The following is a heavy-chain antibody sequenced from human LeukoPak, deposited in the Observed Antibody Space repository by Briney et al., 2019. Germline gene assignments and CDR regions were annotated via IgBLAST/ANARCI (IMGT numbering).Heavy chain of an antibody. J-gene: IGHJ3*02. CDR1: GFTFSSYE. D-gene: IGHD3-9*01. V-gene: IGHV3-48*03. CDR2: ISSSGSTI. CDR3: AGNYDILTGYYSRAFDI. Sequence: PGGSLRLSCAASGFTFSSYEMNWVRQAPGKGLEWVSYISSSGSTIYYADSVKGRFTISRDNVKNSLYLQMNSLRAEDTAVYYCAGNYDILTGYYSRAFDIWGQGTMVTVSS.